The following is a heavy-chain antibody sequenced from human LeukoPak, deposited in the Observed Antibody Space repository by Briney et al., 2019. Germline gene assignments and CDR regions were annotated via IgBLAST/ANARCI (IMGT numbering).Heavy chain of an antibody. V-gene: IGHV3-30*04. D-gene: IGHD4-17*01. J-gene: IGHJ4*02. CDR3: ARTVTTLADFDY. Sequence: PGGSLRLSCAASGFTFSSYAMHWVRQAPGKGLEWVAVISYDGSNKYYADSVKGRFTISRDNSKNTLYLQMNSLRAEDTAVYYCARTVTTLADFDYWGQGTLVTVSS. CDR1: GFTFSSYA. CDR2: ISYDGSNK.